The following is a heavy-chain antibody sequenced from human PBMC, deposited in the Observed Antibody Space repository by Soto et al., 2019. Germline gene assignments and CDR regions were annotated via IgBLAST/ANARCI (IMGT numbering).Heavy chain of an antibody. CDR1: GFTFRKFW. D-gene: IGHD2-8*01. CDR2: ISSDGTTT. V-gene: IGHV3-74*01. CDR3: AIEDCTNDVCLEAAVTVGGALES. J-gene: IGHJ1*01. Sequence: EVQLVQSGGGLAQPGKSLRLSCAASGFTFRKFWMHWVRQVPGKGPVWVSYISSDGTTTDYADSVKGRFTISRDNAKDTLYLQMDSLRAEDTAVCYCAIEDCTNDVCLEAAVTVGGALESWGQGTLVTVSS.